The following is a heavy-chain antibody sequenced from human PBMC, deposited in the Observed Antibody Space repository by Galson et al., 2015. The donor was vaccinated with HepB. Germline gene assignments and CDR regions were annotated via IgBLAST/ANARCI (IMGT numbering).Heavy chain of an antibody. CDR3: ARAFCSRLSCSSNGS. CDR2: ISSYSHTT. Sequence: SLRLSCAASGFTFTGYPMHWVRQAPGKGLEWLSYISSYSHTTYYADSVKGRFTISRDNAKSSLRLQMNSLRVEDTAVYYCARAFCSRLSCSSNGSWGQGARVTGSS. V-gene: IGHV3-48*04. J-gene: IGHJ5*02. CDR1: GFTFTGYP. D-gene: IGHD2-2*01.